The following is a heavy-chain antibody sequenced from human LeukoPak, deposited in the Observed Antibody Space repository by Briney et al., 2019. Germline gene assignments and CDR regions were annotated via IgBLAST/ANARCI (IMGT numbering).Heavy chain of an antibody. Sequence: GGSLRLSCAASGFSFSTYAMNWVRQAPGKGLEWVSGISDTGGGTYYADSVKGRFSISRNNSKNTLYLQMNSLRAEGTAIYYCAKEAPGITVFGRFDPWGQGTLVTVSS. CDR3: AKEAPGITVFGRFDP. V-gene: IGHV3-23*01. D-gene: IGHD3-3*01. CDR2: ISDTGGGT. J-gene: IGHJ5*02. CDR1: GFSFSTYA.